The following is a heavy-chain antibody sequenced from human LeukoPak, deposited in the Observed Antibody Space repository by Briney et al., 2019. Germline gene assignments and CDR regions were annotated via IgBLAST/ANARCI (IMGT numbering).Heavy chain of an antibody. CDR1: GFTVSSYY. V-gene: IGHV3-66*02. CDR2: FYVGGPT. CDR3: ARGAGWNFFEY. J-gene: IGHJ4*01. Sequence: GGSLRLSCAASGFTVSSYYMSWVRQAPGRGLEWVSVFYVGGPTYYADSVQGRFTISRDNSKNTAHLQMNSLRAEDTAVYYCARGAGWNFFEYWGHGTLVTVSS. D-gene: IGHD6-19*01.